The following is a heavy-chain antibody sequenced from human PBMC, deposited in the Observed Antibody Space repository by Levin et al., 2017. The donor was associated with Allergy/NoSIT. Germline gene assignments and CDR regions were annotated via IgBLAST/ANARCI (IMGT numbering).Heavy chain of an antibody. J-gene: IGHJ4*02. D-gene: IGHD5-12*01. Sequence: SETLSLTCTVSGGSISSYYWSWIRQPPGKGLEWIGYIYYSGSTNYNPSLKSRVTISVDTSKNQFSLKLSSVTAADTAVYYCARSDIVATGGLDYWGQGTLVTVSS. CDR1: GGSISSYY. CDR3: ARSDIVATGGLDY. CDR2: IYYSGST. V-gene: IGHV4-59*01.